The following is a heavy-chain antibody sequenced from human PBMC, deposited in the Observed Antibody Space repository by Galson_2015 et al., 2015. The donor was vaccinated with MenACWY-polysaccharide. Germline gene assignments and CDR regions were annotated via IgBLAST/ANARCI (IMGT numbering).Heavy chain of an antibody. CDR3: ARPGDHGSRGPYDALDI. J-gene: IGHJ3*02. CDR2: INPNSGGT. CDR1: GYTFIGFY. D-gene: IGHD2-15*01. Sequence: SVKVSCKASGYTFIGFYMHWVRQAPGQGPEWMGWINPNSGGTDYAQKFQGRVTMTSDTSINTVYMEVSSLRSDDAAVYYCARPGDHGSRGPYDALDIWGQGTVVTVSS. V-gene: IGHV1-2*02.